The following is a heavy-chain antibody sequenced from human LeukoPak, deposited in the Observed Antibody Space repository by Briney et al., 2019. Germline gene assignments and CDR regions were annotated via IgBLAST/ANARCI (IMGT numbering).Heavy chain of an antibody. V-gene: IGHV5-51*01. Sequence: GESLKISCKGSGYSFITYWIGWVRQMPGKGLEWMGIIYPGDSETRYSPSFQGQVTISADKSISTAYLQWSSLKASDTAMYYCARLLFDHSSSSWGVYYYYGMDVWGQGTTVTVSS. CDR2: IYPGDSET. CDR3: ARLLFDHSSSSWGVYYYYGMDV. D-gene: IGHD6-6*01. CDR1: GYSFITYW. J-gene: IGHJ6*02.